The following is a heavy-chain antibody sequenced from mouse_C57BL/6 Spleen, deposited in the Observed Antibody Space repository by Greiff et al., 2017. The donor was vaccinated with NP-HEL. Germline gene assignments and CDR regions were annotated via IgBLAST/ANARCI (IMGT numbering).Heavy chain of an antibody. J-gene: IGHJ2*01. CDR2: IYPGDGDT. D-gene: IGHD1-2*01. CDR1: GYAFSSSW. Sequence: VQLQQSGPELVKPGASVKISCKASGYAFSSSWMNWVKQRPGKGLEWIGRIYPGDGDTNYNGKFKGKATLTADKSSSTAYMQLSSLTSEDSAVYFCARLLRPFHYFDYWGQGTTLTVSS. V-gene: IGHV1-82*01. CDR3: ARLLRPFHYFDY.